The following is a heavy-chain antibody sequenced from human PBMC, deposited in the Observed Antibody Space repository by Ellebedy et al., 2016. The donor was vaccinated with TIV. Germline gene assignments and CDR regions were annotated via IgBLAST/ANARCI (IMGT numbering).Heavy chain of an antibody. V-gene: IGHV3-74*01. J-gene: IGHJ4*02. CDR2: ITGDGRTT. Sequence: GGSLRLSCAASGFTFSSYWMHWVRQVPGKGLVWVSHITGDGRTTNYADSVRGRFTISRDNAKNTLYLQMNSLRAEDTAVYYCARDDSSGYYYFDYWGQGTLVTVSS. CDR3: ARDDSSGYYYFDY. D-gene: IGHD3-22*01. CDR1: GFTFSSYW.